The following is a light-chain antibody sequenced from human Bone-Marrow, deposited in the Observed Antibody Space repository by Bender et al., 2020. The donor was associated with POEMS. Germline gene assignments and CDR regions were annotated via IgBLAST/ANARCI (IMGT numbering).Light chain of an antibody. Sequence: QSALTQPRSVSGSPGQSVTISCAGTKSDVGGYNYVSWYQQHPGKAPKLMIYDVYNRPSGVSNRFSGSKSGNTASLTITGLQAEDEGDYYCQSYDNSLGGWVFGGGTKLTVL. CDR1: KSDVGGYNY. CDR2: DVY. J-gene: IGLJ3*02. CDR3: QSYDNSLGGWV. V-gene: IGLV2-11*01.